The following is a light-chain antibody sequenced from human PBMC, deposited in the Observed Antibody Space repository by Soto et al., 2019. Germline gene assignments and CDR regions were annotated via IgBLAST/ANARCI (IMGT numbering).Light chain of an antibody. CDR2: GAS. Sequence: EVVLTQSPGTLSLSPREGATLSCRASPSVSNTYLAWYQHNPGQAPRLLIYGASNRAPGIPARFSGSGSGPDFTLTISRLQPEDFADYYCQQYAASPRTFGQGTLVEGK. CDR3: QQYAASPRT. V-gene: IGKV3-20*01. J-gene: IGKJ1*01. CDR1: PSVSNTY.